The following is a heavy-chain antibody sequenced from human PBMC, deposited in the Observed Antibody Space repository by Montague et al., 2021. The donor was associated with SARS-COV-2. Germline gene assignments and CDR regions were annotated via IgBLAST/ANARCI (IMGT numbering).Heavy chain of an antibody. Sequence: SETPSLTCVVSGGSVDIFYWAWLRQSPAKGLEWLGYIYHSGSVNYNPSLKSRLTISIDMSKNLFSLNLTSVTTADTAVYYCARTIPGGMDVWGQGTTVTVSS. J-gene: IGHJ6*02. CDR2: IYHSGSV. D-gene: IGHD2-21*01. CDR1: GGSVDIFY. V-gene: IGHV4-59*02. CDR3: ARTIPGGMDV.